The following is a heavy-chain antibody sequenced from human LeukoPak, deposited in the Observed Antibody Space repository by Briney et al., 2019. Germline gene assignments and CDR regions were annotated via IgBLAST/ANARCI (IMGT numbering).Heavy chain of an antibody. CDR3: AGVPYYGSGSYYNRNWFDP. Sequence: SETLSLTCAVYGGSFSGYYWSWIRQPPGKGLEWIGEINHSGSTNYNPSLKSRVTRSVDTSKNQFSLKLSSVTAADTAVYYCAGVPYYGSGSYYNRNWFDPWGQGTLVTVSS. V-gene: IGHV4-34*01. J-gene: IGHJ5*02. CDR1: GGSFSGYY. CDR2: INHSGST. D-gene: IGHD3-10*01.